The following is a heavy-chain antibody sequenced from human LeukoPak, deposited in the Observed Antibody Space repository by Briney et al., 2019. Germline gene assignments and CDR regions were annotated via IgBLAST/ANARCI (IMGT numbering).Heavy chain of an antibody. V-gene: IGHV4-34*01. CDR1: GGSFSGYY. CDR2: INHSGSH. D-gene: IGHD3-3*01. CDR3: ARGLNYDFWSGYHYPYYYYYMDV. Sequence: KPSETLSLTCAVYGGSFSGYYWSWIRQPPGKGLEWIGEINHSGSHNYNPSLKSRVTISVDTSKNQFSLKLSSVTAADTAVYYCARGLNYDFWSGYHYPYYYYYMDVWGKGTTVTVSS. J-gene: IGHJ6*03.